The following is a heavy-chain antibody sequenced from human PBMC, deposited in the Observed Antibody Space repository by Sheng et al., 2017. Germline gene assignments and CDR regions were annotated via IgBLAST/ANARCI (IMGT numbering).Heavy chain of an antibody. J-gene: IGHJ4*02. V-gene: IGHV4-34*01. D-gene: IGHD7-27*01. Sequence: QVQLQQWGAGLLKPSETLSLTCAVYGGSFSGYYWSWIRQPPGKGLEWIGEINHSGSTNYNPSLKSRVTISVDTSKNQFSLKLSSVTAADTAVYYCARGGLGIGSYFDYWGQGTLVTVSS. CDR1: GGSFSGYY. CDR2: INHSGST. CDR3: ARGGLGIGSYFDY.